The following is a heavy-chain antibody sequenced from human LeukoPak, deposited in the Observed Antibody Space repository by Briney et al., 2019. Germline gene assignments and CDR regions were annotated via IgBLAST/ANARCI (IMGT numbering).Heavy chain of an antibody. CDR3: ARDQLLWFGELPGVWFDP. Sequence: KASETLSLTCTVSGGSISSYYWSWIRQPAGKGLEWIGRIYTSGSTNYNPSLKSRVTMSVDTSNNQFSLKLSSVTAADTAVYYCARDQLLWFGELPGVWFDPWGQGTLVTVSS. V-gene: IGHV4-4*07. D-gene: IGHD3-10*01. CDR1: GGSISSYY. CDR2: IYTSGST. J-gene: IGHJ5*02.